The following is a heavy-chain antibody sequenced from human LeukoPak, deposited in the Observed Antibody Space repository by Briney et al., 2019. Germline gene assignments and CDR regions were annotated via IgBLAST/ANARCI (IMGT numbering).Heavy chain of an antibody. J-gene: IGHJ3*02. V-gene: IGHV4-4*07. CDR3: ARWEESDAFDI. CDR1: GGSISSYY. CDR2: IDTSGNT. D-gene: IGHD1-26*01. Sequence: PSETLSLTCTVSGGSISSYYWSWIRQPAGKGLEWIGRIDTSGNTNYKPSLKSRVTMSVDTSKNQFSLKLSSVTATDTAVYYCARWEESDAFDIWGQGTMVTVSS.